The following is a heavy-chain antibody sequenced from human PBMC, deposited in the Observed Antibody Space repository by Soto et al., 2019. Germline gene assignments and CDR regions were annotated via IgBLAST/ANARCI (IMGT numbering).Heavy chain of an antibody. CDR2: SYTSGST. CDR3: ASGYYGSDCYSVDMDD. V-gene: IGHV4-4*07. J-gene: IGHJ4*01. D-gene: IGHD3-10*01. CDR1: GGSISSYY. Sequence: SETLSLTCTVSGGSISSYYWSWIRQPAGKGLEWIGGSYTSGSTNYNPSLKSRVTMSVDTSKNQFSLKLSSVTSADTAVYYCASGYYGSDCYSVDMDDWGQGTLVTVS.